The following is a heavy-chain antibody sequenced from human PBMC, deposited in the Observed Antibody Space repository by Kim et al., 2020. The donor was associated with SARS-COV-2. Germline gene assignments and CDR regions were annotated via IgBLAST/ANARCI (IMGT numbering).Heavy chain of an antibody. CDR2: ISYDGSNK. J-gene: IGHJ6*02. CDR3: ARDKPDSSSWYLHEPLYYYYYYGMDV. CDR1: GFTFSSYA. D-gene: IGHD6-13*01. V-gene: IGHV3-30*04. Sequence: GGSLRLSCAASGFTFSSYAMHWVRQAPGKGLEWVAVISYDGSNKYYADSVKGRFTISRDNSKNTLYLQMNSLRAEDTAVYYCARDKPDSSSWYLHEPLYYYYYYGMDVWGQGTTVTVSS.